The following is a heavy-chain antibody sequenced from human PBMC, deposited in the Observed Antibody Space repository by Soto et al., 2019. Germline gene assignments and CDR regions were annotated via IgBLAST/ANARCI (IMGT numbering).Heavy chain of an antibody. J-gene: IGHJ4*02. Sequence: EVQLVESGGGLVQPGGSLRLSCAASGFTFSDHYMDWVRQASGKGLKWVGRIRNKPSSYTAEYAASVKGRFTISRDDSKKSVYVQMNSLKIEDTALDYCVRAGTGYQLDYWGQGTLVTVSS. CDR3: VRAGTGYQLDY. CDR2: IRNKPSSYTA. CDR1: GFTFSDHY. V-gene: IGHV3-72*01. D-gene: IGHD3-9*01.